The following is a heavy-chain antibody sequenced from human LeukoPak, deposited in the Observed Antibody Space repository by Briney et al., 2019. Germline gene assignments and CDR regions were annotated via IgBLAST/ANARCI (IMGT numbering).Heavy chain of an antibody. CDR1: GFTFSSYG. CDR2: IWYDGSNK. V-gene: IGHV3-33*01. D-gene: IGHD6-6*01. J-gene: IGHJ3*02. Sequence: GRSLRLSCAASGFTFSSYGMHWVRQAPGKGLEWVAVIWYDGSNKYYADSVKGRFTISRDNSKNTLYLQMNSLRAEDTAAYYCARPKNIAARPSAFDIWGQGTMVTVSS. CDR3: ARPKNIAARPSAFDI.